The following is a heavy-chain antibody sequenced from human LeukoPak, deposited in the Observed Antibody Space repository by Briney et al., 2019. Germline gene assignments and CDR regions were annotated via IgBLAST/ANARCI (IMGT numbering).Heavy chain of an antibody. CDR2: INHSGST. V-gene: IGHV4-34*01. J-gene: IGHJ4*02. CDR3: ARGSRTDY. Sequence: SETLSLTCAVYGGSFSGYYWSWVRQPPGKGLEWIGEINHSGSTNYNPSLKSRVTISVDTSKNQFSLKLSSVTAADTAVYYCARGSRTDYWGQGTLVTVSS. D-gene: IGHD1-14*01. CDR1: GGSFSGYY.